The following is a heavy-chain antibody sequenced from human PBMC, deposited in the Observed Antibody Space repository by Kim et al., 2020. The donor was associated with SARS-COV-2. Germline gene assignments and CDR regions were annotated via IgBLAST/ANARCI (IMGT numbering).Heavy chain of an antibody. CDR2: ISWNSGSI. J-gene: IGHJ4*02. CDR1: GFTFDDYA. V-gene: IGHV3-9*01. CDR3: AKDCTSYSSFNFDY. Sequence: GVSLRLSCAASGFTFDDYAMNWVRQAPGKGLEWVSGISWNSGSIGYADSVKGRFTISRDNAKNSLYLQMNSLRAEDTALYYCAKDCTSYSSFNFDYWRQGNLVTVSS. D-gene: IGHD6-6*01.